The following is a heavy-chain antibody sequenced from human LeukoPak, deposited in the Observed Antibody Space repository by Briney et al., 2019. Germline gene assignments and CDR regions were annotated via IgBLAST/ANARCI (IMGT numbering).Heavy chain of an antibody. V-gene: IGHV3-53*04. J-gene: IGHJ4*02. CDR3: GAVVVTATDYFDY. CDR1: GFIVSSNY. Sequence: GGSLRLSCAASGFIVSSNYMSRVRQAPGKGLEWVSVIYSGGSTYYADSVKGRFTISRHNSKNTLYLQLNSLRAEDTAVYYCGAVVVTATDYFDYWGQGTLVTVSS. CDR2: IYSGGST. D-gene: IGHD2-21*02.